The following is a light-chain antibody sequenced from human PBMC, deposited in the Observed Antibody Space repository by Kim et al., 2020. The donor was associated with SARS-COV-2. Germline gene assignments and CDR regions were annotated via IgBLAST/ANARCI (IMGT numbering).Light chain of an antibody. CDR3: SSYTSSNTVI. V-gene: IGLV2-14*03. Sequence: GQSITISCTGTSRDVGAYNYVSWSQKHPGKAPKLMIFDVTKRPSGVSYRFSGSKSGNTASLTISGLQAEDEADYYCSSYTSSNTVIFGGGTQLTVL. CDR2: DVT. J-gene: IGLJ2*01. CDR1: SRDVGAYNY.